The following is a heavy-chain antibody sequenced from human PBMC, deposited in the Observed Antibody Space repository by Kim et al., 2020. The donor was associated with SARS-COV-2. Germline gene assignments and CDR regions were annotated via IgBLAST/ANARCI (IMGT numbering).Heavy chain of an antibody. Sequence: QSLKCRVTISVDTSKNPFSRKMSAVTAADTAVYYCARHVSSSYYYYCMDVWGQGTTVTVSS. V-gene: IGHV4-39*01. J-gene: IGHJ6*02. D-gene: IGHD6-13*01. CDR3: ARHVSSSYYYYCMDV.